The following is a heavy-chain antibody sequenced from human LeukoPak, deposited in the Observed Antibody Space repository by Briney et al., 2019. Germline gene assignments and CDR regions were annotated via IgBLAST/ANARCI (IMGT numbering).Heavy chain of an antibody. J-gene: IGHJ4*02. V-gene: IGHV3-66*01. CDR2: IYSGGST. Sequence: GGSLRLSCAASEFSVSSNYMTWVRQAPGKGLEWVSLIYSGGSTYYADSVKGRFTISRDNSKNTLYLQMNSLRAEDTAVYYCAKDLGYSSGWTFDYWGQGTLVTVSS. D-gene: IGHD6-19*01. CDR3: AKDLGYSSGWTFDY. CDR1: EFSVSSNY.